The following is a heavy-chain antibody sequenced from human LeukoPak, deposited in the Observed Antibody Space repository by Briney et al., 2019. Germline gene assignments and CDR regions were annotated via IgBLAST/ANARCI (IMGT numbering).Heavy chain of an antibody. V-gene: IGHV3-21*01. CDR2: IGSSISYI. CDR1: GFTFSSYS. Sequence: GGSLRLSCAASGFTFSSYSMKWVRQAPGKGLEWVSFIGSSISYIYYADSVKGRFTIYRDNDKKSLYLQMNSLRAEDTAVYYCAREGYYSGMDVWGQGTTVTVSS. J-gene: IGHJ6*02. CDR3: AREGYYSGMDV.